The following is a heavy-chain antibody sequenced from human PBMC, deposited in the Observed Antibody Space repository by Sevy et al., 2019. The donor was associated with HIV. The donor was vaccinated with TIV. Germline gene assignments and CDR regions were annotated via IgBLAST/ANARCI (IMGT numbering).Heavy chain of an antibody. J-gene: IGHJ4*02. CDR2: IRYDGSNK. V-gene: IGHV3-30*02. CDR3: AKEGLGDQDYFDY. CDR1: GFTFSSYG. D-gene: IGHD3-10*01. Sequence: GGSLRLSCAASGFTFSSYGMHWVRQAPGKGLEWVAFIRYDGSNKYYADSVKGRFTISRDNSKNTLYLQMNSLRAEDTAVYYCAKEGLGDQDYFDYWGQRTLVTVSS.